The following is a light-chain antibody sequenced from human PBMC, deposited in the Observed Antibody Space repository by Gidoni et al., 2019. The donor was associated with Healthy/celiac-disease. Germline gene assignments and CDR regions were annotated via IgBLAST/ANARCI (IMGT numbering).Light chain of an antibody. CDR3: QQRSNWLWT. CDR2: DAS. J-gene: IGKJ1*01. CDR1: QSVSSY. Sequence: EIVLTHSPATLSLSPGERATLSCRASQSVSSYLAWYQQKPGQAPRLLIYDASNRATGIPARFSGSGSGTDFTLTISSLEPEDFAVYYCQQRSNWLWTFXQXTKVEIK. V-gene: IGKV3-11*01.